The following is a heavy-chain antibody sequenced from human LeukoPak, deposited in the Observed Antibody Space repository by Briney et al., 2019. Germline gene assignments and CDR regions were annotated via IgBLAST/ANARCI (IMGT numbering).Heavy chain of an antibody. J-gene: IGHJ4*02. CDR2: IYYSGST. Sequence: SETLSLTCTVSGGSISSYYWSWIRQPPGKGLEWIGYIYYSGSTNYNPSLKSRVTISVDTSKNQFSLKLSSVTAADTAVYYCAGEGSGRFLNWGQGTLVTVSS. D-gene: IGHD3-10*01. V-gene: IGHV4-59*08. CDR1: GGSISSYY. CDR3: AGEGSGRFLN.